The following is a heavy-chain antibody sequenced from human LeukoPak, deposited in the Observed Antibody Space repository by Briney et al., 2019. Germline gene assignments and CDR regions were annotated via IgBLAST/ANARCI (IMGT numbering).Heavy chain of an antibody. V-gene: IGHV4-59*01. CDR2: IFYSGIT. CDR1: GDSITSYF. D-gene: IGHD3-16*01. J-gene: IGHJ5*02. Sequence: PSETLSLTCTVSGDSITSYFWSWIRQPPGKGLEWVGYIFYSGITNYNPSLKSRVTISVDTSENQFSLTLNSVTAADTAVYYCARSRGGYGDYGSWFDPWGQGILVTVSS. CDR3: ARSRGGYGDYGSWFDP.